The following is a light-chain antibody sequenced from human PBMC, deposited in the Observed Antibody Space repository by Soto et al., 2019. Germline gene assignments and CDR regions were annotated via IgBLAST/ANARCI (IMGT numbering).Light chain of an antibody. CDR1: QDVTRSY. Sequence: EIVLTQSPGTLSLSPGEGATLSCRASQDVTRSYLAWYQQKPGQAPRLLIYGASIRATGIPDRFSGSGSGTAFTLTISRLEPEDFAVYYCQQYGISRTFGQGTKVEIK. CDR2: GAS. CDR3: QQYGISRT. V-gene: IGKV3-20*01. J-gene: IGKJ1*01.